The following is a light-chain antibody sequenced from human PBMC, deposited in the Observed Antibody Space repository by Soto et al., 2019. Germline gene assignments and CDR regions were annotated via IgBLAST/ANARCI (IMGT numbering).Light chain of an antibody. Sequence: DIQMTQSPSSLSASVGGRVTITCRASQGISNFLAWYQQKPGKVPKLLIYAASTLQSGVPSRFSGSGSGTDFTLTITSLQPEDVATYYCQNYNSAPQVTLGGGTKVDSK. V-gene: IGKV1-27*01. CDR2: AAS. CDR1: QGISNF. CDR3: QNYNSAPQVT. J-gene: IGKJ4*01.